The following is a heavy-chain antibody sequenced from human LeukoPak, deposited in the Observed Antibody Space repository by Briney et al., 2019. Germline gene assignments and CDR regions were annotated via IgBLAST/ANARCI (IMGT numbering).Heavy chain of an antibody. CDR2: INPNSGGT. CDR3: ARVAVAGKARVYFDY. Sequence: ASVKVSCKASGYTFTGYYMHWVRQAPGQGLEWMGWINPNSGGTNYAQKLQGRVTMTTDTSTSTAYMELRSLRSDDTAVYYCARVAVAGKARVYFDYWGQGTLVTVSS. V-gene: IGHV1-2*02. J-gene: IGHJ4*02. D-gene: IGHD6-19*01. CDR1: GYTFTGYY.